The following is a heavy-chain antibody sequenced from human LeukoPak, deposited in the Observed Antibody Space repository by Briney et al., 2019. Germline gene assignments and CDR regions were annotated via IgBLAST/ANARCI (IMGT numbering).Heavy chain of an antibody. D-gene: IGHD6-13*01. V-gene: IGHV1-2*04. CDR3: ARGPIAAAGILSGP. Sequence: ASAKVSCKASGYTFTGYYMHWVRQAPGQGLEWMGWINPNSGGTNYAQKFQGWVTMTRDTSISTAYMELSRLRSDDTAVYYCARGPIAAAGILSGPWGQGTLVTVSS. CDR2: INPNSGGT. J-gene: IGHJ5*02. CDR1: GYTFTGYY.